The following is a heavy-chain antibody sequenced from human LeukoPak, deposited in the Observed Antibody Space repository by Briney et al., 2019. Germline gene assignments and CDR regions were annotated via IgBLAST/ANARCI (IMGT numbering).Heavy chain of an antibody. Sequence: ASVKVSCKASGYTFTSYDINWVRQATGQGLEWMGWMNPNSGNTGYAQKFQGRVTMTRDTSTSTVYMELSSLRSEDTAVYYCARDRGYYYDSSGYYSHYYYYMDVWGKGTTVTVSS. CDR3: ARDRGYYYDSSGYYSHYYYYMDV. D-gene: IGHD3-22*01. CDR2: MNPNSGNT. J-gene: IGHJ6*03. CDR1: GYTFTSYD. V-gene: IGHV1-8*01.